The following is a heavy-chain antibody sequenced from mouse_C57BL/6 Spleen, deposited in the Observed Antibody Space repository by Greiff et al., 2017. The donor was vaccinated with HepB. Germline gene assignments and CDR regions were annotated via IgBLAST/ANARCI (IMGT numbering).Heavy chain of an antibody. Sequence: QVQLQQPGAELVRPGSSVKLSCKASGYTFTSYWMHWVKQRPIQGLEWIGNIDPSDSETHYNQKFKDKATLTVDKSSSTAYMQLSSLTSEESAVHYCAREVYGSSYFDYWGQGTTLTVSS. V-gene: IGHV1-52*01. J-gene: IGHJ2*01. CDR2: IDPSDSET. CDR3: AREVYGSSYFDY. D-gene: IGHD1-1*01. CDR1: GYTFTSYW.